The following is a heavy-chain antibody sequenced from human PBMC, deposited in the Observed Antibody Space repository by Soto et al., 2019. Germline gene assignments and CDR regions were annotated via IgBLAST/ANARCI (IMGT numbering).Heavy chain of an antibody. Sequence: GGSLRLSCAASGFTFSNYGVSWVRQAPGKGLEWVSGIGGSGETTYYADSVKGRFTISRDNSKNTLYLQMNSLRAEDTAVYYCATRAYYDSSGYYEYYFDYWGQGTLVPSPQ. D-gene: IGHD3-22*01. CDR2: IGGSGETT. V-gene: IGHV3-23*01. CDR1: GFTFSNYG. CDR3: ATRAYYDSSGYYEYYFDY. J-gene: IGHJ4*02.